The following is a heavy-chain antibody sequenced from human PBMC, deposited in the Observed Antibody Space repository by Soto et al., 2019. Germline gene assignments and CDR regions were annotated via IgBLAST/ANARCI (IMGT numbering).Heavy chain of an antibody. V-gene: IGHV3-15*07. CDR2: IKSKTDGGTT. D-gene: IGHD2-21*01. J-gene: IGHJ6*02. Sequence: EVQLVESGGGLVKPGGSLRLSCAASGFTFSNAWMNWVRQAPGKGLEWVGRIKSKTDGGTTDYAAPVKGRLNISTDDSKHTPHLQRNSLKTEVTAVYYCTTRGASLDLLCYYYYGIDVWGPGTTVTVSS. CDR3: TTRGASLDLLCYYYYGIDV. CDR1: GFTFSNAW.